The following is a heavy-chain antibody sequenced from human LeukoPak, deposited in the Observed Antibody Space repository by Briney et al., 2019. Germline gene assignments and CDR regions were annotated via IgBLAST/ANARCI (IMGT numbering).Heavy chain of an antibody. D-gene: IGHD3-3*01. CDR3: ARDQYDTWSRRGNFDS. Sequence: GGSLRLSCVASGFTFGKYWMSWVRQAPGKGLEWVANIKLDGSEKNYVDSVKGRFTISRNNTKNSLYLQMNSLRVEDTAVFYCARDQYDTWSRRGNFDSWGQGTLVIVSS. CDR1: GFTFGKYW. V-gene: IGHV3-7*03. CDR2: IKLDGSEK. J-gene: IGHJ4*02.